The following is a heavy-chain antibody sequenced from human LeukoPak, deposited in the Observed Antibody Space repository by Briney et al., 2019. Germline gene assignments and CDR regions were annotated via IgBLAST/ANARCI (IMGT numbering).Heavy chain of an antibody. CDR3: ATTEYDSSGYYSKWFDP. D-gene: IGHD3-22*01. CDR1: GHTLTELS. CDR2: FDPEDGET. Sequence: ASVTVSCKASGHTLTELSMHWVRQAPGKGREWMGGFDPEDGETIYAQRFEGRVTMTEDTSTDTAHMELSSLRSEDRAVYYCATTEYDSSGYYSKWFDPWGQGTLVTVSS. V-gene: IGHV1-24*01. J-gene: IGHJ5*02.